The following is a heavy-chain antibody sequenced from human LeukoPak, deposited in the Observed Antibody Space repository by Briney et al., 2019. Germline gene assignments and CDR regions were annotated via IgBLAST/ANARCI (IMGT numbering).Heavy chain of an antibody. CDR3: ATYGSGSWNAFDI. D-gene: IGHD3-10*01. Sequence: ASVKVSCKASGGTFSSYAISWVRQAPGQGLEWMGWINPNSGGTNYAQKFQGRVTMTRDTSISTAYMELSRLRSDDTAVYYCATYGSGSWNAFDIWGQGTMVTVSS. CDR1: GGTFSSYA. V-gene: IGHV1-2*02. J-gene: IGHJ3*02. CDR2: INPNSGGT.